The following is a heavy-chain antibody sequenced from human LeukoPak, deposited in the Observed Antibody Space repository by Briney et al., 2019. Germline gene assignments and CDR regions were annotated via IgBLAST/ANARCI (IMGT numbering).Heavy chain of an antibody. D-gene: IGHD1-14*01. Sequence: PSETLSLTCTVSGGSISSYYWSWIRQPPGKGLEWIGYIYYRGSTNYNPSLKSRVTISVDTSKNQFSLKLSSVTAADTAVYYCARDTTAAFFFDYWGQGTLVTVSS. CDR3: ARDTTAAFFFDY. CDR2: IYYRGST. J-gene: IGHJ4*02. V-gene: IGHV4-59*01. CDR1: GGSISSYY.